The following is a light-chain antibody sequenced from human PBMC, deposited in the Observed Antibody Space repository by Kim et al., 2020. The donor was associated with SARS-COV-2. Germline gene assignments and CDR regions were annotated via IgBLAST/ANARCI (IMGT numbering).Light chain of an antibody. CDR1: QSISSW. J-gene: IGKJ4*01. CDR3: QQYNSYSLT. CDR2: KAS. V-gene: IGKV1-5*03. Sequence: DIQMTQSPSTLSASVGDRVTITCRASQSISSWLAWYQQKPGKAPKLLIYKASSLESGVPSRFSGSGSGTEFTLTINSLQPDDFATYYCQQYNSYSLTFGGGTKVDIK.